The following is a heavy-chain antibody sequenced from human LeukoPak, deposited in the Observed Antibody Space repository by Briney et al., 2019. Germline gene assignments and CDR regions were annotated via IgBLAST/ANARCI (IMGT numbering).Heavy chain of an antibody. J-gene: IGHJ4*02. D-gene: IGHD4-11*01. V-gene: IGHV3-48*01. CDR1: GFTFRSYS. CDR3: ARAMTTEANDY. CDR2: ISSSSTTI. Sequence: GGSLRLSCAVSGFTFRSYSMNWVRQAPGKGLEWVSYISSSSTTIYYADSVKGRFTVSRDNAKNSLYLQMNNLKVEDTAVYYCARAMTTEANDYWGQGTLVIVSS.